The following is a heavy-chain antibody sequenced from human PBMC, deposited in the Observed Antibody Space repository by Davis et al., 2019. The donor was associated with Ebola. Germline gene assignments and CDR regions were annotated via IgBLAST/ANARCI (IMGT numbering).Heavy chain of an antibody. J-gene: IGHJ6*02. V-gene: IGHV1-69*06. Sequence: SVKVSCKASGGTFSSYAISWVRQAPGQGLEWMGGIIPIFGTANYAQKFQGRVTITADKSTSTAYMELSSLRSEDTAVYYCAREGYCSSTICLYYYYGMDVWGQGTTVTVSS. CDR1: GGTFSSYA. CDR2: IIPIFGTA. D-gene: IGHD2-2*01. CDR3: AREGYCSSTICLYYYYGMDV.